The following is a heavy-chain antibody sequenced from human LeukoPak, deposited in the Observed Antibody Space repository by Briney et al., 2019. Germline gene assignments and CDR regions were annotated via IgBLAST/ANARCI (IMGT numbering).Heavy chain of an antibody. CDR1: GGPISSYY. D-gene: IGHD1-1*01. J-gene: IGHJ4*02. V-gene: IGHV4-59*05. Sequence: SETLSLTCTVSGGPISSYYWSWIRQPPGKGLEWIGSMYYSGSTYYNPSLKSRVTISVDTSKNQFSLKLSSVTAADTALYYCARHSSLRTFDYWGQGTLVTVSS. CDR3: ARHSSLRTFDY. CDR2: MYYSGST.